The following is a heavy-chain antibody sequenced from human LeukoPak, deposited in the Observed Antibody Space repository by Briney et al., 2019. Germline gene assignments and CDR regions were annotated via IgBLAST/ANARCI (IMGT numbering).Heavy chain of an antibody. CDR2: MNPNSGNT. CDR1: GYTFTSYD. Sequence: ATVKVSCKASGYTFTSYDINWVRQATGQGLEWMGWMNPNSGNTGYAQKFQGRVTITRNTSISTAYMELSSLRSEDTAVYYCARAMYSSSWWDYWGQGTLVTVSS. D-gene: IGHD6-13*01. CDR3: ARAMYSSSWWDY. V-gene: IGHV1-8*03. J-gene: IGHJ4*02.